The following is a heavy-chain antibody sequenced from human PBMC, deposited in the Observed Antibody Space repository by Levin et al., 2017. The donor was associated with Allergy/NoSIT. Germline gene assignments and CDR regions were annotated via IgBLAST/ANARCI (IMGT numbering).Heavy chain of an antibody. V-gene: IGHV3-43D*03. Sequence: PGESLKISCAASGFIFDDYAMHWVRQAPGKGLEWVSLVSWDGGSAYYADSVKGRFTISRDNNKNSLYLQMHTLRPEDTALYYCAKDKLSHAPSGIDYWGQGTLVTVSS. CDR2: VSWDGGSA. D-gene: IGHD3-10*01. J-gene: IGHJ4*02. CDR1: GFIFDDYA. CDR3: AKDKLSHAPSGIDY.